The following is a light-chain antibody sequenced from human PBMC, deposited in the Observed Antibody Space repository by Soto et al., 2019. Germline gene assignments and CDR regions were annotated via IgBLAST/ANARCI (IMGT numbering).Light chain of an antibody. CDR2: DVS. CDR3: SSYTSSSTLVV. Sequence: QSALTQPPSVSGSPGQSITISCTGTSSDVGGYNYVSWYQQHPGKAPKLMIYDVSNWPSGVSNRFSGSKSGNTASLTISGLQAEDEADHYCSSYTSSSTLVVFGGGTKLTVL. CDR1: SSDVGGYNY. V-gene: IGLV2-14*03. J-gene: IGLJ2*01.